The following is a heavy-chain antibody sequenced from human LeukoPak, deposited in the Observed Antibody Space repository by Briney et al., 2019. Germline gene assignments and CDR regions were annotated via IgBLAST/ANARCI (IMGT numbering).Heavy chain of an antibody. CDR3: ARGIAVAGDFDY. CDR1: GFTFSLYW. V-gene: IGHV3-7*04. D-gene: IGHD6-19*01. J-gene: IGHJ4*02. Sequence: GGSLRLSCAASGFTFSLYWMSWVRQAPGKGLEWVATIKQDGSEKYYVDSVKGRFTLSRDNAKNSLYLQMNSLRAEDTAVYYCARGIAVAGDFDYWGQGTLVTVSS. CDR2: IKQDGSEK.